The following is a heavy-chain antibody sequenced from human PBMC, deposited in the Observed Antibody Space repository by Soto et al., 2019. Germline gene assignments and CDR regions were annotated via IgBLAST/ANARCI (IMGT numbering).Heavy chain of an antibody. CDR2: ISAYNGNT. Sequence: QVQLVQSGAEVKKPGASVKVSCKASGYTFTSYGISWVRQAPGQGLEWMGWISAYNGNTNYAQKLQGRVTITTDTSTSTAYMELRSLRSDDTAVYYCASFSDYYDSSGHRSPYFDYWGQGTLVTVSS. D-gene: IGHD3-22*01. V-gene: IGHV1-18*01. CDR1: GYTFTSYG. CDR3: ASFSDYYDSSGHRSPYFDY. J-gene: IGHJ4*02.